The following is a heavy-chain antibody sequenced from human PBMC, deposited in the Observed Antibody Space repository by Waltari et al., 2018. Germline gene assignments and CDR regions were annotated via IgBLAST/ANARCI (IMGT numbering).Heavy chain of an antibody. CDR1: GFTFRSYS. D-gene: IGHD5-18*01. CDR3: ARTSLYSYGPEGFDY. V-gene: IGHV3-21*01. CDR2: ISSSSSYI. J-gene: IGHJ4*02. Sequence: EVQLVESGGGLVKPGGSLRLSCAASGFTFRSYSMNWARQAPGKGLDWVSSISSSSSYIYYADSVKGRFTISRDNAKNSLYLQMNSLRAEDTAVYYCARTSLYSYGPEGFDYWGQGTLVTVSS.